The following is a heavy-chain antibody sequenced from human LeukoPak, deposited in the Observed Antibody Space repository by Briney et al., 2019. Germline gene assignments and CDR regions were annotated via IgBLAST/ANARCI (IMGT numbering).Heavy chain of an antibody. CDR2: LNWNGGST. D-gene: IGHD4-17*01. CDR1: GFPFDDYG. J-gene: IGHJ4*02. Sequence: GGALRLSCAASGFPFDDYGMSRVRRLPGKGLEWVSGLNWNGGSTTYADSVKGRFTISRDNAKKSLYLQMNSLRAEDTAFYYCARGTNYGDYVFGYWGQGTLVTVSS. V-gene: IGHV3-20*04. CDR3: ARGTNYGDYVFGY.